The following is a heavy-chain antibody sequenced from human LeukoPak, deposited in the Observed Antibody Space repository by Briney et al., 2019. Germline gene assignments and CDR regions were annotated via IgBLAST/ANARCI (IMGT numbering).Heavy chain of an antibody. Sequence: ASVKVSCKTSGYTFTSYGMHWVRQAPGQSLEWMGWINAGNGNTKYSQKFQGRVTITRDTSASTAYMELSSLRSEDTAVYYCARDDSSGIPFDYWGQGTLVTVSS. CDR2: INAGNGNT. CDR3: ARDDSSGIPFDY. CDR1: GYTFTSYG. D-gene: IGHD3-22*01. J-gene: IGHJ4*02. V-gene: IGHV1-3*01.